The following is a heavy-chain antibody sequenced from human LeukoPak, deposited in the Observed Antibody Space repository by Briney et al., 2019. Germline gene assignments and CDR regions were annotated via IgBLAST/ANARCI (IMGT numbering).Heavy chain of an antibody. D-gene: IGHD3-10*01. Sequence: SETLSLTCTVSGGSISSYYWSWIRQPPGKGLEWIGYIYYSGSTNYNPSLKSRVTISVDTSKNQFSLKLSSVTAADTAVYYCARLGSIVWFGELAWFDPWGQGTLVTVSS. CDR1: GGSISSYY. CDR2: IYYSGST. CDR3: ARLGSIVWFGELAWFDP. J-gene: IGHJ5*02. V-gene: IGHV4-59*08.